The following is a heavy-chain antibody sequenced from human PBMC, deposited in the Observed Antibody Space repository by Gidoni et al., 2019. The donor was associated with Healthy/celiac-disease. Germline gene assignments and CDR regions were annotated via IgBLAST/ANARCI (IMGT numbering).Heavy chain of an antibody. CDR3: AKGSSWGY. V-gene: IGHV3-30*18. CDR1: GFTFSSYG. J-gene: IGHJ4*02. Sequence: QVQLVESGGGVVQPGRSLRLSCAASGFTFSSYGMHWVRQAPGKGLEWVAVISYDGSNKYYADSVKGRFTISRDNSKNTLYLQMISLRAEDTAVYYCAKGSSWGYWGQGTLVTVSS. D-gene: IGHD3-16*01. CDR2: ISYDGSNK.